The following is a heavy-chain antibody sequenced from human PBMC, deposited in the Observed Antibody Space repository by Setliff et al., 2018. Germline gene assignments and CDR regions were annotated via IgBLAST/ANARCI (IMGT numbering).Heavy chain of an antibody. CDR3: ARSFSRREKFLLDY. J-gene: IGHJ4*02. CDR2: IIHTGSI. Sequence: SETLSLTCTVSGGSISSSSYYWGWIRQPPGKGLEWIGEIIHTGSINYNPSLKSRVTISMDTSKNQFSLRVSSVTAADTAVYYCARSFSRREKFLLDYWGQGALVTVSS. V-gene: IGHV4-39*07. CDR1: GGSISSSSYY.